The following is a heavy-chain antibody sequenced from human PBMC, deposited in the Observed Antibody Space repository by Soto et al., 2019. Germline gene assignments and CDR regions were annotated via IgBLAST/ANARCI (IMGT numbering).Heavy chain of an antibody. J-gene: IGHJ4*02. Sequence: PGGSLRLSCAASGFNFSSYSMNWVRQAPGKGLEWVSSISSSSSYIYSADSVKGRFTISRDNAKNTVYLQMNSLRAEDTAVYYCVRDDVGVGIDYWGLGTLVTVSS. CDR2: ISSSSSYI. D-gene: IGHD1-26*01. CDR3: VRDDVGVGIDY. CDR1: GFNFSSYS. V-gene: IGHV3-21*01.